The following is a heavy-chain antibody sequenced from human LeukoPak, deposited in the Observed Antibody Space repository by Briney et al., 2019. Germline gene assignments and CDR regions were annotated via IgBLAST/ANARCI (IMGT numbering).Heavy chain of an antibody. V-gene: IGHV3-64*01. CDR3: ARGRSLDYYDSSGYYYGDAFDI. J-gene: IGHJ3*02. Sequence: TGGSLRLSCAASGFTFSSYAMHWVRQAPGKGLEYVSAISSNGGSTYYANSVKGRFTISRDNSKNTLYLQMGSLRAEDMAVYYCARGRSLDYYDSSGYYYGDAFDIWGQGTMVTVSS. CDR1: GFTFSSYA. CDR2: ISSNGGST. D-gene: IGHD3-22*01.